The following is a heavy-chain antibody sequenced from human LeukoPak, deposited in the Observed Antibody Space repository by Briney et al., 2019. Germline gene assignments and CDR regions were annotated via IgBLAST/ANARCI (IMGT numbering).Heavy chain of an antibody. CDR3: ASYKTYYDSSGNPFDY. V-gene: IGHV4-38-2*02. J-gene: IGHJ4*02. CDR1: GYSISSAYS. CDR2: IYHNGNT. D-gene: IGHD3-22*01. Sequence: KASETLSLTCTVFGYSISSAYSWGWIRQPPGKGLEWIGSIYHNGNTYYNSSLKSRVTISVDTSENQFSLKLSSVNAADTAVYYCASYKTYYDSSGNPFDYWGQGTLVTVAS.